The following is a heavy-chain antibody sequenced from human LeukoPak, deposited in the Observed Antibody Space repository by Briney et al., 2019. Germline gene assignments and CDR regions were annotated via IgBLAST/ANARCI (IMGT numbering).Heavy chain of an antibody. J-gene: IGHJ4*02. V-gene: IGHV3-30*02. CDR1: GFTFSNYG. CDR3: ARDPYCLDY. Sequence: GGSLRLSCAASGFTFSNYGMHWVRQAPGKGLDWVAFIHYDGSNKYYADSVKGRFTISRDDSKNTLYLQMNSLRAEDTAVYYCARDPYCLDYWGQGTLVTVSS. D-gene: IGHD2-15*01. CDR2: IHYDGSNK.